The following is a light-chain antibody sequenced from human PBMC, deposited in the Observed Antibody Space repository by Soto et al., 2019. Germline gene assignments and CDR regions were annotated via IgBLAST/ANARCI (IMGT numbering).Light chain of an antibody. CDR2: ASS. J-gene: IGKJ1*01. CDR3: QHYNSYSEA. V-gene: IGKV1D-16*01. CDR1: QGISSW. Sequence: ILLTQSPSSVSASVGAIVTLTCRASQGISSWLAWYQQKPGKAPKLLIYASSSLQSGVPSRFSGSGSGTEFTLTISSLQPDDFATYYCQHYNSYSEAFGQGTKVDIK.